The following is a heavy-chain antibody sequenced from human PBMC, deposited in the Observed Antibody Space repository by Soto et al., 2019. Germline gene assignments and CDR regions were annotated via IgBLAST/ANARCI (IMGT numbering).Heavy chain of an antibody. J-gene: IGHJ5*02. Sequence: SETLSLTCTVSAGSISSYYWSWIRQPPGKGLEWIGRIYYSGSTNYNPSLKSRVTISVDTSKNQFSLRLSSVTAADTAVYYCASSGYSGYVYRWFDPWGQGTLVTVSS. V-gene: IGHV4-59*01. D-gene: IGHD5-12*01. CDR1: AGSISSYY. CDR2: IYYSGST. CDR3: ASSGYSGYVYRWFDP.